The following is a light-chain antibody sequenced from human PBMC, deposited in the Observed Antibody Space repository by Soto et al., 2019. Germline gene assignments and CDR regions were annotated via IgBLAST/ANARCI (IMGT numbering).Light chain of an antibody. V-gene: IGKV3-20*01. J-gene: IGKJ1*01. CDR1: QSVSSAN. Sequence: EIVLTHSPATLSLSPGESATLSCRASQSVSSANFAWYPQKPGQAPRLLIYGASSRASGIPDRFSGRVSGTVSEVSLIIKERKHVAVYYWQEYGKLPGTFGQGTKVDIK. CDR3: QEYGKLPGT. CDR2: GAS.